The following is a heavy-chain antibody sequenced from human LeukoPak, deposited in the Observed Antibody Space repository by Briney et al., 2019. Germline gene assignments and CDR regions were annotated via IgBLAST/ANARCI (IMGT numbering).Heavy chain of an antibody. J-gene: IGHJ6*03. V-gene: IGHV1-8*01. D-gene: IGHD2-15*01. CDR3: ARDRGVDYCSGGSCSHYYYYMGV. CDR2: MNPNSGTA. Sequence: GASVKVSCKASGYTFISYDINWVRQATGQGLEWMGWMNPNSGTAGYAQKFQGRVTMTRNTSISTAYMELSSLRAEETAVYYCARDRGVDYCSGGSCSHYYYYMGVWGKGTTVTISS. CDR1: GYTFISYD.